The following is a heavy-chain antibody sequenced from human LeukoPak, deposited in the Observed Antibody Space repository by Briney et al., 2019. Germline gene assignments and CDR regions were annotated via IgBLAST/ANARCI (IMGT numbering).Heavy chain of an antibody. D-gene: IGHD5/OR15-5a*01. V-gene: IGHV3-49*04. CDR2: TRSITYGGTT. CDR3: TRDVSDGMDV. Sequence: AGGSLRLSCTASGFTFGDYALSWVRQAPGKGLEWVGFTRSITYGGTTEYAASVKGRFTILREDSKSIAYLQMNSLISEDTGMYFCTRDVSDGMDVWGQGTTVTV. J-gene: IGHJ6*02. CDR1: GFTFGDYA.